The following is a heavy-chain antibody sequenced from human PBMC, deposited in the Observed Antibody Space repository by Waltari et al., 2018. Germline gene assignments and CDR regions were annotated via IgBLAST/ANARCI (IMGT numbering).Heavy chain of an antibody. J-gene: IGHJ5*02. D-gene: IGHD3-10*01. CDR3: ARDGTGPYGSGSGWFDP. CDR1: GFTFSSYA. V-gene: IGHV3-30-3*01. CDR2: ISYDGSNK. Sequence: QVQLVESGGGVVQPGRSLRLSCAASGFTFSSYAMHWVRQAHGKGLEWVAVISYDGSNKYYADSVKGRFTISRDNSKNTLYLQMNSLRAEDTAVYYCARDGTGPYGSGSGWFDPWGQGTLVTVSS.